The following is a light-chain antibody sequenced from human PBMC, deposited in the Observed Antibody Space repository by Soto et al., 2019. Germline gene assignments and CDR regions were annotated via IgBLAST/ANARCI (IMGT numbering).Light chain of an antibody. J-gene: IGLJ1*01. CDR2: SNN. CDR1: SSNIGGNT. V-gene: IGLV1-44*01. CDR3: AAWDDSLDGLYV. Sequence: QLVLTQPPSASGTPGQRVTISCSGGSSNIGGNTVNWYRQVPGTAPKLLIYSNNQRPSGVPDRLSGSKSGTSASLAISGLQSEDEADYYCAAWDDSLDGLYVFGTGTKLNVL.